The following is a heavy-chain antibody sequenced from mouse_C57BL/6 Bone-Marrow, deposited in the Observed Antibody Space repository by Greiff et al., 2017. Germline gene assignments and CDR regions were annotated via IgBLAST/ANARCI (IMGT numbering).Heavy chain of an antibody. CDR2: IDPEDGVT. V-gene: IGHV14-2*01. Sequence: EVQLQQPGAELVKPGASVKLSCTASGFNFKDYYMHWVKQRTEQGLEWIGRIDPEDGVTKYTPKFKGKATITADTSSTTAYLQLSSLTSEDAAVYYCARDYGSGYAAGFAYWGQGTLVTVSA. CDR1: GFNFKDYY. J-gene: IGHJ3*01. CDR3: ARDYGSGYAAGFAY. D-gene: IGHD1-1*01.